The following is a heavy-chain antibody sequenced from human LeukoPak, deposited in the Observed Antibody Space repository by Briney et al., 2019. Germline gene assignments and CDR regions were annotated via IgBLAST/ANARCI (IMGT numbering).Heavy chain of an antibody. CDR3: ARVLPSGFLQD. J-gene: IGHJ4*02. Sequence: GASVKVSCKASGYTFTNYYIHWVRQAPGQGPGWMGIINPGSGSTTYAQKFQGRVTITTDESTSTAYMELSSLRSEDTAVYYCARVLPSGFLQDWGQGTLVTVSS. CDR1: GYTFTNYY. V-gene: IGHV1-46*01. CDR2: INPGSGST. D-gene: IGHD3-10*01.